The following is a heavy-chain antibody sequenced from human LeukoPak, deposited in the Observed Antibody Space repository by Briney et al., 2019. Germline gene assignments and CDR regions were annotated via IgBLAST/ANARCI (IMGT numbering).Heavy chain of an antibody. CDR3: ASRLRDPDGDWFDP. Sequence: SETLSLTCTVSGGSISSDYWSWIRQPAGKGLEWIGRIYTSGSTNYNPSLKSRVTMSVDTSKNQFSLKLSSVTAADTAVYYCASRLRDPDGDWFDPWGQGTLVTVSS. CDR1: GGSISSDY. V-gene: IGHV4-4*07. D-gene: IGHD4-17*01. CDR2: IYTSGST. J-gene: IGHJ5*02.